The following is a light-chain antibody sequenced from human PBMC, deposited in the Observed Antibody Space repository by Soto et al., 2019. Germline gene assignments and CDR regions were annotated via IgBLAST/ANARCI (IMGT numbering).Light chain of an antibody. CDR3: QQLNTYLIT. Sequence: DIQLTQSPSFLSASLGDRVTITCRASQGISSYLAWYQQEPGKAPKLLIYAASTLQSGVPSRFSGSGSGTEFTLTISSLQPEDFATYYCQQLNTYLITFGQGTRLEIK. CDR1: QGISSY. V-gene: IGKV1-9*01. J-gene: IGKJ5*01. CDR2: AAS.